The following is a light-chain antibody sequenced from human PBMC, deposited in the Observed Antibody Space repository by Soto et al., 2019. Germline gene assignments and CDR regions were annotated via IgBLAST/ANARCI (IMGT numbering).Light chain of an antibody. V-gene: IGKV1-33*01. CDR2: DAS. CDR1: QDISYY. J-gene: IGKJ5*01. Sequence: DIQMTQSPSSLSASVGDRVTITCRASQDISYYLNWYQQRPGKAPKLLIYDASNLERGVPSRFSGTRSGTHFTFAITSLQPEDVATYYCQQSDSVPITFGQGTRLEI. CDR3: QQSDSVPIT.